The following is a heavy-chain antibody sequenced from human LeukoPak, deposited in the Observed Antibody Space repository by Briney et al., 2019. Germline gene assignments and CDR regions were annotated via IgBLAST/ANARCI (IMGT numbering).Heavy chain of an antibody. J-gene: IGHJ5*02. CDR1: GFTFSTYS. CDR2: ISSSSNYI. D-gene: IGHD3-3*01. Sequence: AGGSLRLSCAASGFTFSTYSMNWVRQAPGKGLEWVSSISSSSNYIYYADSVKGRFTISRDNAKNSLYLQMNSLRAEDTAVYYCARATYYDFWSGYSWVNWFDPWGQGTLVTVSS. CDR3: ARATYYDFWSGYSWVNWFDP. V-gene: IGHV3-21*01.